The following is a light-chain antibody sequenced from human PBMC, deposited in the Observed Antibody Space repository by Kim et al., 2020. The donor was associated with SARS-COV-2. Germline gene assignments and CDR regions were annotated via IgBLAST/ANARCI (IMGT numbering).Light chain of an antibody. CDR2: RSN. CDR1: SANIGYHD. Sequence: GPRVTINWSGGSANIGYHDVNWYQQLPGTAPKLLIYRSNQRPSGGPDRFSGSKSGTSASLAISGLRSEDEADYYCAAWDDSLSAWVFGGGTQLTVL. V-gene: IGLV1-47*01. CDR3: AAWDDSLSAWV. J-gene: IGLJ3*02.